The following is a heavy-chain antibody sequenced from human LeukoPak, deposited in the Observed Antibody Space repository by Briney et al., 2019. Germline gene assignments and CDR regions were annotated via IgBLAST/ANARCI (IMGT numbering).Heavy chain of an antibody. V-gene: IGHV3-23*01. CDR1: GFTFSSYA. CDR2: ISGSGGST. Sequence: GSLRLSCAASGFTFSSYAMSWVRQAPGKGLEWVSAISGSGGSTYYADSVKGRFTISRDNSKNTLYLQMNSLRAEDTAVYYCAKWGKYYGSGSYFPHWGQGTLVTVSS. D-gene: IGHD3-10*01. CDR3: AKWGKYYGSGSYFPH. J-gene: IGHJ4*02.